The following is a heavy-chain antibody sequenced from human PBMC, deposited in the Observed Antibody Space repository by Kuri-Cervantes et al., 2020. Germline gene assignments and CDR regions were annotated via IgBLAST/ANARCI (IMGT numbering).Heavy chain of an antibody. J-gene: IGHJ6*04. CDR1: GFTFSSYE. D-gene: IGHD3-10*01. CDR3: ARGKDYYNSGSYFYV. V-gene: IGHV3-48*03. CDR2: ISSSGSTI. Sequence: GGSLRLSCAASGFTFSSYEMNWVRQAPGKGLEWVSYISSSGSTIYYADSVKGRFTISRDNAKNSLYLQMNSLRAEDTAVYYCARGKDYYNSGSYFYVWGKGTTVTVSS.